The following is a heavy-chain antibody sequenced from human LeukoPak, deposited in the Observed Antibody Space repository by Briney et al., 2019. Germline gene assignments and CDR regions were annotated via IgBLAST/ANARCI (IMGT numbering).Heavy chain of an antibody. CDR2: ISADGGST. CDR1: GLTLHDYA. CDR3: AKESGKFDY. Sequence: GGSLRLSCVASGLTLHDYAMHWVRQAPGKGLEWFSLISADGGSTFYADSVRGRFSISRDNSKNSLYLQMNSLRTEDTAMYYCAKESGKFDYWGQGTLVAVSS. V-gene: IGHV3-43*02. J-gene: IGHJ4*02.